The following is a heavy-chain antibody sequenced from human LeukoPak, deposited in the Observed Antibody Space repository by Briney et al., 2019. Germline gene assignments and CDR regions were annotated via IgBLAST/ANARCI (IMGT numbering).Heavy chain of an antibody. V-gene: IGHV1-2*02. Sequence: ASVKVSCKASGYTFTSYYMHWVRQAPGQGLEWMGWINPNSGGTNYAQKFQGRVTMTRDTSISTAYMELGRLRSDDTAVYYCASNVEGLVNAFDIWGQGTMVTVSS. CDR1: GYTFTSYY. J-gene: IGHJ3*02. CDR2: INPNSGGT. CDR3: ASNVEGLVNAFDI. D-gene: IGHD2-8*02.